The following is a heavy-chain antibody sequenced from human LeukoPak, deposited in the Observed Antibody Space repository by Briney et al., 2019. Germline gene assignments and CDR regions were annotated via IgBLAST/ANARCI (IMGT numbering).Heavy chain of an antibody. CDR3: AGHKVGSSVRPSDYFDY. D-gene: IGHD3-10*01. V-gene: IGHV4-39*01. CDR1: GGSISSSTYY. J-gene: IGHJ4*02. Sequence: PSETLSLTCTVSGGSISSSTYYCAWIRQPPGKGLEWISNINYTGITYSNPSLKSRVTISVDTSKNQFSLKLSSVTAADTAVYYCAGHKVGSSVRPSDYFDYWGPGILVTVSS. CDR2: INYTGIT.